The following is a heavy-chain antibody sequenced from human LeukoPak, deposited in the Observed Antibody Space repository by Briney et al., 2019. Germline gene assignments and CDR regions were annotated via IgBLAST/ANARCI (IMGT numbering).Heavy chain of an antibody. V-gene: IGHV3-74*01. CDR1: GNYW. CDR3: ARAGSGWSLDAFDI. J-gene: IGHJ3*02. CDR2: INSDGSWT. Sequence: PGGSLRLSCAASGNYWMHWVRQVPGKGLVWVSHINSDGSWTSYADSVKGRFTISKDNAKNSLYLQMSNLRAEDTAVYYCARAGSGWSLDAFDIWGQGTMVTVSS. D-gene: IGHD6-19*01.